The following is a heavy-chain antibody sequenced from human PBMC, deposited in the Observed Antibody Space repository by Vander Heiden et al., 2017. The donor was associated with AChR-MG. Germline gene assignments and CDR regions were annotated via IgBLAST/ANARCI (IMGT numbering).Heavy chain of an antibody. D-gene: IGHD3-10*01. V-gene: IGHV1-8*01. CDR3: ARGRGTMVRGVIITPNWFDP. CDR1: GYTFTSYD. Sequence: QVQLVQSGAEVKKPGASVKVSCKASGYTFTSYDINWVRQAIGQGLEWMGWMNPNSGNTGYAQKFQGRVTMTRNTSISTAYMELSSLRSDDTAVYYCARGRGTMVRGVIITPNWFDPWGQGTLVTVSS. J-gene: IGHJ5*02. CDR2: MNPNSGNT.